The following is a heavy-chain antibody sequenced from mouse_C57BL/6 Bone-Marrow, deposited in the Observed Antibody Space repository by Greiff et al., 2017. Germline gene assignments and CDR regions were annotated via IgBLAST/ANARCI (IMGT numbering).Heavy chain of an antibody. J-gene: IGHJ4*01. V-gene: IGHV5-9*01. CDR2: ISGGGGNT. Sequence: EVMLVESGGGLVKPGGSLKLSCAASGFTFSSYTMSWVRQTPEKRLEWVATISGGGGNTYYPDSVKGRFTISRDNAKNTLYLQMSSLRSEDTALYYCARQSNRYYCAMDYWGQGTSVTVSS. CDR3: ARQSNRYYCAMDY. D-gene: IGHD2-5*01. CDR1: GFTFSSYT.